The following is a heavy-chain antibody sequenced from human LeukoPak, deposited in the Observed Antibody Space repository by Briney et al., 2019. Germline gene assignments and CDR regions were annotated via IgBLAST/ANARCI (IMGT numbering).Heavy chain of an antibody. J-gene: IGHJ4*02. Sequence: GGSLRLSCAASGFTFSSYGMHWVRQAPGKGLEWVAFIRYDGSNKYYADSVKGRFTISRDNAKNSLYLQMNSLRAEDTAAYYCARDGLGYGDSPLDYWGQGTLVTVSS. CDR1: GFTFSSYG. CDR2: IRYDGSNK. V-gene: IGHV3-30*02. D-gene: IGHD4-17*01. CDR3: ARDGLGYGDSPLDY.